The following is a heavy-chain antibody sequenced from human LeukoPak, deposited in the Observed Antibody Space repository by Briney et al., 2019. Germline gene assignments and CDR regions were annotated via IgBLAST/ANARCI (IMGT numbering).Heavy chain of an antibody. CDR1: GYTFTSHH. CDR3: ARGRPTNLGGIY. D-gene: IGHD7-27*01. CDR2: MNPGSGNT. J-gene: IGHJ4*02. V-gene: IGHV1-8*01. Sequence: ASVKVSCKASGYTFTSHHINWLRQAAGQGLEWMGWMNPGSGNTVSAQKFQGRVTMTWDTSISTAYMELSSLISEDTAVYYCARGRPTNLGGIYWGQGTLVTVSS.